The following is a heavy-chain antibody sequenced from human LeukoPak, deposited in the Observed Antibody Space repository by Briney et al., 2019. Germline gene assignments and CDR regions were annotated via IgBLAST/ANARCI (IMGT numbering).Heavy chain of an antibody. Sequence: ASVKVSCKASGYTFTSYDINWVRQATGQGLEWMGWMNPNSGNTGYAQKFQGRVTMTRNTSISTAYMELSSLRSEDTAVYYRARRAMVRGVIISWGQGTLVTVSS. CDR3: ARRAMVRGVIIS. J-gene: IGHJ5*02. CDR1: GYTFTSYD. CDR2: MNPNSGNT. D-gene: IGHD3-10*01. V-gene: IGHV1-8*01.